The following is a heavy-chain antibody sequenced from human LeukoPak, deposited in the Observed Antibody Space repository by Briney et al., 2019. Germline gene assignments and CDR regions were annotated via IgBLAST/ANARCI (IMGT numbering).Heavy chain of an antibody. J-gene: IGHJ4*02. CDR3: ARVGDSSGYLYYFDY. Sequence: ASVTVSCKASGYTFTGYYMHWVRQAPGQGLEWMGWINPNSGGTNYAQKFQGRVTMTRDTSISTAYMELSRLRSDDTAVYYCARVGDSSGYLYYFDYWGQGTLVTVSS. V-gene: IGHV1-2*02. D-gene: IGHD3-22*01. CDR1: GYTFTGYY. CDR2: INPNSGGT.